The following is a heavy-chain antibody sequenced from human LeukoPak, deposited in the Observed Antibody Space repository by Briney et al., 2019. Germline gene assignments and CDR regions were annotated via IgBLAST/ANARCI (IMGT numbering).Heavy chain of an antibody. CDR2: ISSSGSTI. CDR1: GFTFSDYY. J-gene: IGHJ6*02. D-gene: IGHD5-18*01. Sequence: PGGSLRLSCAASGFTFSDYYMSWIRQAPGKGLERVSYISSSGSTIYYADSVKGRFTISRDNAKNSLYLQMNSLRAEDTAVYYCARGDVDTAMVTRRSRIWFGESPYGMDVWGQGTTVTVSS. V-gene: IGHV3-11*01. CDR3: ARGDVDTAMVTRRSRIWFGESPYGMDV.